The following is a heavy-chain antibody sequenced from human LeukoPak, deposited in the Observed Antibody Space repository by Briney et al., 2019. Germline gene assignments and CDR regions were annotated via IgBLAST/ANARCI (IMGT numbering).Heavy chain of an antibody. CDR1: GFTFSSYW. D-gene: IGHD3-22*01. Sequence: PGGSLRLSCVASGFTFSSYWMHWVRQDPRKGLVWVSRINGDGRNINYADFVRGRFTISRDNAKNSLYLQMNSLRAEDTAVYYCAREHYYDSSGYYHWGQGTLVTVPS. V-gene: IGHV3-74*01. CDR2: INGDGRNI. J-gene: IGHJ4*02. CDR3: AREHYYDSSGYYH.